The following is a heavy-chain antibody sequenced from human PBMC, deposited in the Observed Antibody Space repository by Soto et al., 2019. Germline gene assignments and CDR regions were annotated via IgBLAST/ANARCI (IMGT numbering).Heavy chain of an antibody. Sequence: GGSLRLSCAASGFTFSSYAMSWVRQAPGKGLEWVSAISGSGGSTYYADSVKGRFTISRDNSKNTLYLQMNSLRAEDTAVYYCAKDLSYCSGGSCYSAYWGQGTLVTVSS. V-gene: IGHV3-23*01. CDR3: AKDLSYCSGGSCYSAY. CDR2: ISGSGGST. J-gene: IGHJ4*02. D-gene: IGHD2-15*01. CDR1: GFTFSSYA.